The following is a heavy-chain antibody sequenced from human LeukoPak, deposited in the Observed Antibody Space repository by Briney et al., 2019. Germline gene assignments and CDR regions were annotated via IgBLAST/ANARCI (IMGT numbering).Heavy chain of an antibody. D-gene: IGHD3-10*01. CDR2: IYSGGST. CDR1: GFTVSSNY. Sequence: GGSLRLSCAASGFTVSSNYMSWVRQAPGKGLEWVSVIYSGGSTYYADSVKGRFTISRHNSKNTLYLQMNSLRAEDTAVYYCARGQGYYGSGSYWFDPWGQGTLVTVSS. J-gene: IGHJ5*02. CDR3: ARGQGYYGSGSYWFDP. V-gene: IGHV3-66*02.